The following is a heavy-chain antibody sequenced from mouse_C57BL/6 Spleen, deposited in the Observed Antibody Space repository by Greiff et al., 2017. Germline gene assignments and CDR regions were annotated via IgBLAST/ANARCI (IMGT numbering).Heavy chain of an antibody. CDR1: GFSLTSYA. V-gene: IGHV2-9-1*01. CDR2: IWTGGGT. D-gene: IGHD2-2*01. Sequence: VKLQESGPGLVAPSQSLSITCTVSGFSLTSYAISWVRQPPGKGLEWLGVIWTGGGTNYNSALKSRVSISKDNSKSQVFLKMNSLQTDDTARYYCARGYGYDRGYFDYWGQGTTLTVSS. J-gene: IGHJ2*01. CDR3: ARGYGYDRGYFDY.